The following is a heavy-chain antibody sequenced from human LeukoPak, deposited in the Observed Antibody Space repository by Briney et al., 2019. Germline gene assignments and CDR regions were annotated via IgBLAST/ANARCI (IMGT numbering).Heavy chain of an antibody. Sequence: SQTLSLTCAISGDSVSTNSAARNWIRQPPSRGLEWLGRTYYTSKWYNDYALSMKGRITINPDTSKNQFSLQLNSVTPEDTALYYCARGTRDGYNPTFDYWGQGTLVTVSS. V-gene: IGHV6-1*01. J-gene: IGHJ4*02. CDR2: TYYTSKWYN. CDR1: GDSVSTNSAA. CDR3: ARGTRDGYNPTFDY. D-gene: IGHD5-24*01.